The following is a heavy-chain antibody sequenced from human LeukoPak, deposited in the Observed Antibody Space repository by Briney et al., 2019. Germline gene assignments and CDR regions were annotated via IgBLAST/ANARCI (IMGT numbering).Heavy chain of an antibody. V-gene: IGHV3-23*01. Sequence: GGSLRLSCAASGFSFSDFAMNWVRQAPGKGLEWVSAISGSGGSTYYADSVKGRFTISRDNSKNTLYLQMNSLRAEDTAVYYCAKINSSWYYFDYWGQGTLVTVSS. CDR3: AKINSSWYYFDY. CDR2: ISGSGGST. CDR1: GFSFSDFA. J-gene: IGHJ4*02. D-gene: IGHD6-13*01.